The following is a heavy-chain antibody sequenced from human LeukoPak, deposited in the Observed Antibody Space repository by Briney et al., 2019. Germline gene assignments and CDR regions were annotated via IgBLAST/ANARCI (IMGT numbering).Heavy chain of an antibody. J-gene: IGHJ4*02. CDR3: AKAGDSVIGDY. CDR2: IYSGGST. D-gene: IGHD3-16*02. V-gene: IGHV3-53*01. CDR1: GFTVSSNY. Sequence: GGSLRLSCAASGFTVSSNYMSWVRQAPGKGLEWVSVIYSGGSTYYADSVKGRFTISRDNSKNTLYLQMNGLRAEDTAVYYCAKAGDSVIGDYWGQGTLVTVSS.